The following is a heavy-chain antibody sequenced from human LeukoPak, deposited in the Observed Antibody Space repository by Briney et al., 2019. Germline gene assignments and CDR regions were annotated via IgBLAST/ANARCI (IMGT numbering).Heavy chain of an antibody. Sequence: PGGSLTLSCAASGFTFSSYGMHWVRQAPGKGLEWVTSIWFDGSNIHYADSVKGRVIISRDNSKSALYLQMNSLRAEDTAIYYCARDSLPMAVTGPFDHWGQGALVTVSS. CDR2: IWFDGSNI. J-gene: IGHJ4*02. CDR1: GFTFSSYG. D-gene: IGHD6-19*01. V-gene: IGHV3-33*01. CDR3: ARDSLPMAVTGPFDH.